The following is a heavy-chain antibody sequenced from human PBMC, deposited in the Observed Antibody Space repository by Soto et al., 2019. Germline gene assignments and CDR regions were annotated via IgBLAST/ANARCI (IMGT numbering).Heavy chain of an antibody. Sequence: GASVKVSCKASGYTYASYGMSWVRQAPGQGLEWMGWISAYNGNTNYAQKLQGRVTMTTDTSTSTAYMELRSLRSDDTAVYYCARVYLFGVITGTTYFAYWGQRTLVTVSS. D-gene: IGHD1-7*01. CDR2: ISAYNGNT. CDR3: ARVYLFGVITGTTYFAY. CDR1: GYTYASYG. J-gene: IGHJ4*02. V-gene: IGHV1-18*01.